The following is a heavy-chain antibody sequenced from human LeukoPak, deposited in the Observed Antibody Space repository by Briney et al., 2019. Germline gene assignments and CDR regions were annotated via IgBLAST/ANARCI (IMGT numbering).Heavy chain of an antibody. D-gene: IGHD5/OR15-5a*01. V-gene: IGHV3-7*01. J-gene: IGHJ4*02. CDR2: IKQDGSVK. CDR1: GFTFSTYS. Sequence: PGGSLRLSCAASGFTFSTYSMNWVRQTPDKGLEFVANIKQDGSVKNYMDSLKGRSTISRDNARESLYLEIDSLRADDTAVYYCARDPESSAFDLWGQGALVTVSS. CDR3: ARDPESSAFDL.